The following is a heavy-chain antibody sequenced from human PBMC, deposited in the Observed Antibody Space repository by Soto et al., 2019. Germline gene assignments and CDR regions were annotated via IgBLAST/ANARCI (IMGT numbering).Heavy chain of an antibody. D-gene: IGHD2-2*01. CDR3: AREDSIIIPAVSDF. J-gene: IGHJ4*02. CDR2: LNQDGSEK. Sequence: GGSLRLSCAASGFTFTDYWMSWVCQAPGKGLEWVANLNQDGSEKNCVDSVKGRFTISRDNAKNTVSLQMNTLRAEDTAVYFCAREDSIIIPAVSDFWGQGTLVTVSS. V-gene: IGHV3-7*03. CDR1: GFTFTDYW.